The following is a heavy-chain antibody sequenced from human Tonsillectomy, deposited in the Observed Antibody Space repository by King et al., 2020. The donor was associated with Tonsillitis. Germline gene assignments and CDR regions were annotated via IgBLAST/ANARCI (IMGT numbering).Heavy chain of an antibody. D-gene: IGHD3-10*01. CDR3: ARERGLTVRGVKGFDY. J-gene: IGHJ4*02. CDR1: GGSISSYY. V-gene: IGHV4-59*01. CDR2: IYYSGRT. Sequence: VQLQESGPGLVKPSETLSLTCTVSGGSISSYYWSWIRQPPGKGLEWIGYIYYSGRTNYNPSLKSRVTMSVDTSKNQFSLILSSVTAADTALYYCARERGLTVRGVKGFDYWGQGTLVTVPS.